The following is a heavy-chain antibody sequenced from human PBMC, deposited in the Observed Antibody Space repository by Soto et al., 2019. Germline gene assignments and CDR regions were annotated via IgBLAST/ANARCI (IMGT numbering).Heavy chain of an antibody. CDR1: GFTFSSYS. CDR2: IRSKAYSYAT. D-gene: IGHD5-12*01. Sequence: EVQLVESGGGLVKPGGSLRLSCAASGFTFSSYSMNWVRQASGKGLEWVGRIRSKAYSYATAYGASLKGRFSIFRDDTKNTAYLQINSLKSEDTAVYYCLTSIREATRDFDYWGQGTLVTVSS. J-gene: IGHJ4*02. V-gene: IGHV3-73*01. CDR3: LTSIREATRDFDY.